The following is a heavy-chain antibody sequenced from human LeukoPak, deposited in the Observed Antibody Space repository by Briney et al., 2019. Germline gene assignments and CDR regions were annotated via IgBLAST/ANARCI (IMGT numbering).Heavy chain of an antibody. CDR2: VSYDGSYK. V-gene: IGHV3-30*04. Sequence: GGSLRLSCAASGFTFHNYALHWVRQAPGKGLEWVAVVSYDGSYKDYADSVKGRFTISRDNSRNTLYLQMNSLRPQDTAVYYCARERSTAPRFDPWGQGTLVTVSS. CDR1: GFTFHNYA. D-gene: IGHD4-11*01. CDR3: ARERSTAPRFDP. J-gene: IGHJ5*02.